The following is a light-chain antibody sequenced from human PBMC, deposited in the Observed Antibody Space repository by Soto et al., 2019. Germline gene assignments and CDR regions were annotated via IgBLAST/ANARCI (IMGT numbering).Light chain of an antibody. CDR3: TSWTTSTPMK. Sequence: QSALTQPASVSGSPGQSITISCTGTSSDVGAYNYVSWYQQHPGKAPKLMIYDVNSRPSGVSNRFSGSKSGNTASLTISGLQAEDEADYYCTSWTTSTPMKFGGGTKLTVL. J-gene: IGLJ2*01. V-gene: IGLV2-14*01. CDR2: DVN. CDR1: SSDVGAYNY.